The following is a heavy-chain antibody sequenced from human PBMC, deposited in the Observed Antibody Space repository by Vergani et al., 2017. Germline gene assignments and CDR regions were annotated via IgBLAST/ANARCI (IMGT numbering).Heavy chain of an antibody. V-gene: IGHV1-69*18. CDR2: IIPIFGTA. Sequence: QVQLVQSGAEVKKPGSSVKVSCKASGGTFSSYAISWVRQAPGQGLEWMGRIIPIFGTANYAQKFQGRVTITADESASTAYMELSSLRSEDTAVYYCAGDREDTYYYYGMDVWGQGTTVTVSS. D-gene: IGHD2-15*01. CDR1: GGTFSSYA. CDR3: AGDREDTYYYYGMDV. J-gene: IGHJ6*02.